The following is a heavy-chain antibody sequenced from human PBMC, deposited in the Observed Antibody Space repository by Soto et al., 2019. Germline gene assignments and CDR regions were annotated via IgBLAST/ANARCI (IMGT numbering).Heavy chain of an antibody. J-gene: IGHJ4*02. V-gene: IGHV3-74*01. CDR1: GFTFSTYW. D-gene: IGHD3-10*01. CDR2: TNSDGSDT. Sequence: GGSLRLSCAASGFTFSTYWMYWVRQAPGKGLVWVSRTNSDGSDTSYADSVKGRFTISRDNPKNTLYLQMTSLRAEGTAIYYCAKDQMARGVSPYYFDYWSQGTLVTVSS. CDR3: AKDQMARGVSPYYFDY.